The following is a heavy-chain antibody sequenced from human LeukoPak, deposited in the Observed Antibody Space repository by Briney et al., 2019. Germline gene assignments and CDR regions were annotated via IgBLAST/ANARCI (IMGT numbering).Heavy chain of an antibody. V-gene: IGHV3-23*01. CDR3: AKDLQWLVINY. J-gene: IGHJ4*02. CDR1: GSTFSSYA. D-gene: IGHD6-19*01. CDR2: ISGSGGST. Sequence: GGSLRLSCAASGSTFSSYAMSWVRQAPGKGLEWVSAISGSGGSTYYADSVKGRFTISRDNSKNTLYLQMNSLRAEDTAVYYCAKDLQWLVINYWGQGTLVTVSS.